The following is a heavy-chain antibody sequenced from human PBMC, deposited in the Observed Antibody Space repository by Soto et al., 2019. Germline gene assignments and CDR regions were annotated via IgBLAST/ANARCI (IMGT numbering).Heavy chain of an antibody. V-gene: IGHV1-3*05. D-gene: IGHD3-3*01. CDR1: VYTFTSYA. J-gene: IGHJ6*02. CDR2: INAGNGNT. CDR3: ASNHLGPTPYGMDV. Sequence: QVQLVQSGAEEKKPGASVKVSCKASVYTFTSYAMHWVRRAPGQRIEWMGWINAGNGNTKYSQKFQGRVTITRDTSASTAYMELSSLRSEDTAVYYCASNHLGPTPYGMDVWGQGTTVTVSS.